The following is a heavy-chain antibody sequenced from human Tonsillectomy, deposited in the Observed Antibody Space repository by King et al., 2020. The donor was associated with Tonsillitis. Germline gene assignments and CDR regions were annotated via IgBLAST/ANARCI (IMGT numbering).Heavy chain of an antibody. D-gene: IGHD3-10*01. CDR3: ARCSPSGRGVTLFDF. V-gene: IGHV4-39*01. CDR2: IYFSGST. Sequence: QLQESGPGLVKPSETLSLTCTVSGGSISSRSYYWGWIRQPPGKGLEWIGNIYFSGSTYYNPSLKSRGTMSVDTSKNQFSLKLSSVTAADTAVYYCARCSPSGRGVTLFDFWGQGTLVTVSS. CDR1: GGSISSRSYY. J-gene: IGHJ4*02.